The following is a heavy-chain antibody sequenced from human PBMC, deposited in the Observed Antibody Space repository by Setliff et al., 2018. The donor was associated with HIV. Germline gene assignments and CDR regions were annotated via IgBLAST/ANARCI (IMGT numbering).Heavy chain of an antibody. Sequence: HPGGSLRLSCVASGFTFRTFAMHWVRQAPGKGLEWVSVISFDGSRTSYADSVKGRFSISRDNSKNTVFLQLNALRAEDTAVYYCAKDLYSNPYYFDNWGQGTLVTVSS. CDR3: AKDLYSNPYYFDN. J-gene: IGHJ4*02. CDR1: GFTFRTFA. CDR2: ISFDGSRT. V-gene: IGHV3-30*07. D-gene: IGHD4-4*01.